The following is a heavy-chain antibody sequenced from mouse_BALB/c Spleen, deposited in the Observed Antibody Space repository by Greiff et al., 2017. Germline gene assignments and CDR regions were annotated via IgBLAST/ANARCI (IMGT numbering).Heavy chain of an antibody. J-gene: IGHJ2*01. CDR3: ARQAYFDY. Sequence: EVKLMESGGGLVQPGGSLKLSCAASGFTFSSYTMSWVRQTPEKRLEWVAYISNGGGSTYYPDTVKGRFTISRDNAKNTLYLQMSSLKSEDTAMYYCARQAYFDYWGQGTTLTVSS. CDR2: ISNGGGST. V-gene: IGHV5-12-2*01. CDR1: GFTFSSYT.